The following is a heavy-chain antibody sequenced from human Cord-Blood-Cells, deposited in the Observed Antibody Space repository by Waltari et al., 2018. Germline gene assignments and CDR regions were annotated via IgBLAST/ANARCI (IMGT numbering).Heavy chain of an antibody. CDR2: FDPEDGET. D-gene: IGHD1-26*01. J-gene: IGHJ4*02. V-gene: IGHV1-24*01. Sequence: QVQMVQTGAEVKKPGASVKVYCKVSGDTHPEISMPWVRQAPGKGLEWMGGFDPEDGETIYAQKFQGRVTMTEDTSTDAAYMELSSLRSEDTAVYYCATDPNSGSYYWGQGTLVTVSS. CDR1: GDTHPEIS. CDR3: ATDPNSGSYY.